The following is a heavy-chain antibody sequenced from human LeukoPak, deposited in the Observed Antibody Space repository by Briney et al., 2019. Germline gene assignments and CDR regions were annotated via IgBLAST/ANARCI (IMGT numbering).Heavy chain of an antibody. CDR1: GYTLTELS. Sequence: ASVKVFCKVSGYTLTELSMHWVRQAPGKGLEWMGGFDPEDGETIYAQKFQGRVTMTEDTSTDTAYMELSSLRSEDTAVYYCATLYTGTTSWFDPWGQGTLVTVSS. D-gene: IGHD1-1*01. V-gene: IGHV1-24*01. CDR3: ATLYTGTTSWFDP. J-gene: IGHJ5*02. CDR2: FDPEDGET.